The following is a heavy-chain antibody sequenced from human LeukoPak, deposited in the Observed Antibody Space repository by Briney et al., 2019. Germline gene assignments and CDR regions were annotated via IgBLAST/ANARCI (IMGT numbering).Heavy chain of an antibody. J-gene: IGHJ3*02. CDR1: GFTVNSIY. V-gene: IGHV3-53*01. Sequence: PGGSLRLSCAASGFTVNSIYMSWVRQAPGKGLEWVSVIYSGGSTYYADSVKGRFTISRDNSKNTLYLQMNSLRAEDTAVYCCARSMYAGVTAFDKWGQGTTVTVSS. CDR3: ARSMYAGVTAFDK. CDR2: IYSGGST. D-gene: IGHD2-8*01.